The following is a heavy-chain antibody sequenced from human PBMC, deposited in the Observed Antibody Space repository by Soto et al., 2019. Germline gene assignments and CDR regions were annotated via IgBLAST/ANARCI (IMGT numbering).Heavy chain of an antibody. V-gene: IGHV1-46*01. D-gene: IGHD3-10*01. J-gene: IGHJ4*02. CDR1: GYRLINYY. CDR2: LNPSDDST. CDR3: AAALMVRGVPNGDY. Sequence: ASVKVSCKASGYRLINYYIHWVRQAPGQGLEWMGILNPSDDSTTYAQEFQGRVHMTRDTSTSTVFMELSSLRSEDTAVYYCAAALMVRGVPNGDYWGQGTLVTVSS.